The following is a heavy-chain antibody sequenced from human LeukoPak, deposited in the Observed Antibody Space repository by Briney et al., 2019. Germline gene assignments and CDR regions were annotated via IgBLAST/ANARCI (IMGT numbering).Heavy chain of an antibody. V-gene: IGHV3-30*18. CDR3: ANPLTAY. Sequence: PGGSLGLSCAASGFTFSSYGMHWVRQAPGKGLEWVAVISYDGSNKYYADSVKGRFTISRDNSKNTLYLQMNSLRAEDTAVYYCANPLTAYWGQGTLVTVSS. D-gene: IGHD4/OR15-4a*01. CDR1: GFTFSSYG. CDR2: ISYDGSNK. J-gene: IGHJ4*02.